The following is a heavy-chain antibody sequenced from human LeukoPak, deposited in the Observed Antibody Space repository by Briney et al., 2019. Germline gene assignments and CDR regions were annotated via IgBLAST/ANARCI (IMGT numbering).Heavy chain of an antibody. V-gene: IGHV3-21*01. D-gene: IGHD2-2*01. Sequence: GGSLRLSCAASGFTFSSYSMNWVRQAPGKGLEWVSSISSSSSYIYYADSVKGRFTISRDNAKNSLYLQMNSLRAEDTAVYYCARGVVVPAAQAVADIKFYYYGMDVWGKGTTVTVSP. CDR1: GFTFSSYS. CDR3: ARGVVVPAAQAVADIKFYYYGMDV. J-gene: IGHJ6*04. CDR2: ISSSSSYI.